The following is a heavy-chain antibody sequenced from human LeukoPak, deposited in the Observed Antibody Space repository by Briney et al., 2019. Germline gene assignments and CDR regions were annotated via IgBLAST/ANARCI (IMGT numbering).Heavy chain of an antibody. CDR3: ARYSWFGDRDNAFDI. V-gene: IGHV3-21*01. D-gene: IGHD3-10*01. CDR1: GFTFSSYS. Sequence: GGSLRLSCAASGFTFSSYSMNWVRQAPGKGLEWVSSISSSSSYIYYADSVKGRFTISRDNAKNSLYLQMNSLRAEDTAVYYCARYSWFGDRDNAFDIWGQGTMVTVSS. CDR2: ISSSSSYI. J-gene: IGHJ3*02.